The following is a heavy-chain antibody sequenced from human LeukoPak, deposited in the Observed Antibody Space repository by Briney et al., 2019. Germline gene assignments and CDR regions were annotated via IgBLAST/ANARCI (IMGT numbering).Heavy chain of an antibody. CDR2: INPNSGGT. Sequence: ASVKVSCKASGYTFTDYYKHWVRQAPGQGLEWMGWINPNSGGTYYGQNFQDRVTMTRDTSISTAYMELSGLRFDDTAVYYCARDHGQTGYDFWGQGTLVTVSS. CDR3: ARDHGQTGYDF. CDR1: GYTFTDYY. J-gene: IGHJ4*02. V-gene: IGHV1-2*02. D-gene: IGHD1-1*01.